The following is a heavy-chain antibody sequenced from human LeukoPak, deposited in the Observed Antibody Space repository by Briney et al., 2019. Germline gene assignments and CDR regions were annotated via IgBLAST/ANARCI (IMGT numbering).Heavy chain of an antibody. CDR2: IGGDGTTT. CDR1: GFTFSSYW. Sequence: QTGGSLRLSCTASGFTFSSYWMHWVRQAPGKGLVWVSHIGGDGTTTGYADSVKGRFTISRDNAKNTLYLQMNSLRVEDTAVYYCARPILAGSGWYDFDYWGQGTLVTVSS. D-gene: IGHD6-19*01. CDR3: ARPILAGSGWYDFDY. V-gene: IGHV3-74*01. J-gene: IGHJ4*02.